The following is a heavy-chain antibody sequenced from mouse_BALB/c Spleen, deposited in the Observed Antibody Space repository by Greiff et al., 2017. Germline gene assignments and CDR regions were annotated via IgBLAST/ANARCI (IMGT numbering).Heavy chain of an antibody. CDR1: GFTFSDYY. D-gene: IGHD2-3*01. CDR3: ADGYWFAY. V-gene: IGHV5-4*02. CDR2: ISDGGSYT. J-gene: IGHJ3*01. Sequence: EVHLVESGGGLVKPGGSLKLSCAASGFTFSDYYMYWVRQTPEKRLEWVATISDGGSYTYYPDSVKGRFTISRDNAKNNLYLQMSSLKSEDTAMYYCADGYWFAYWGQGTLVTVSA.